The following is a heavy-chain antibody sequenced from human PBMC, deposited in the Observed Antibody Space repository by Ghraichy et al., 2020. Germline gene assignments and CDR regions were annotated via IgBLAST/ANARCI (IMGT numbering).Heavy chain of an antibody. V-gene: IGHV4-4*02. CDR3: ARGVIVGAPRDAFYI. CDR2: IYHSGST. CDR1: GGSISSGNW. D-gene: IGHD1-26*01. Sequence: TLSLTCAVSGGSISSGNWWNWVRQPPGKGLEWIAEIYHSGSTNYNPSLKSRVTISLDKSNNQFSLTMISMTAADTNVYYCARGVIVGAPRDAFYIWGQGTMVTVSS. J-gene: IGHJ3*02.